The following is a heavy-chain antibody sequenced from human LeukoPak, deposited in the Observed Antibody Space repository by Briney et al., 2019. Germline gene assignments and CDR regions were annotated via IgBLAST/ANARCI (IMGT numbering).Heavy chain of an antibody. CDR2: IYYSGST. CDR1: GGSISSSSYY. J-gene: IGHJ4*02. V-gene: IGHV4-39*01. D-gene: IGHD1-26*01. Sequence: SETLSLTCTVSGGSISSSSYYWGWIRQPPGKGLEWIGSIYYSGSTYYNPSLKSRVTISVDTSRNQFSLKLSSVTAADTAVYYCARPRGSYFGFDYWGQGTLVTVSS. CDR3: ARPRGSYFGFDY.